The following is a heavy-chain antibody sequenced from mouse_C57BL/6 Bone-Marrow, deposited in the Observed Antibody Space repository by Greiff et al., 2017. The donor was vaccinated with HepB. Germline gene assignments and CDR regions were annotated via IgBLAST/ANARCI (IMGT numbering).Heavy chain of an antibody. CDR3: ARRGYVLRGYFDV. CDR2: INPSTGGT. Sequence: VQLQQSGPELVKPGASVKISCKASGYSFTGYYMNWVKQSPEKSLEWIGEINPSTGGTTYNQKFKAKATLTVDKSSSTAYMQLKSLTSEDSAVYYCARRGYVLRGYFDVWGTGTTVTVSS. D-gene: IGHD1-1*01. V-gene: IGHV1-42*01. J-gene: IGHJ1*03. CDR1: GYSFTGYY.